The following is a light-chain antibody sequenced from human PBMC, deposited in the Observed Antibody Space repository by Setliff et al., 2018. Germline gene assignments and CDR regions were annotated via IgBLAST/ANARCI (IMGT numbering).Light chain of an antibody. J-gene: IGLJ1*01. V-gene: IGLV2-18*02. CDR1: NIDVVFYNR. CDR2: EVS. CDR3: GSHTTRCTFG. Sequence: LTQPTSVSGSPGQSVTFSCTGSNIDVVFYNRVSWYQQPPGTAPKLLIYEVSNRPSGVPDRFSGSRSGNAASLTISGLQAEDEAAYYCGSHTTRCTFGFWTGTMVTVL.